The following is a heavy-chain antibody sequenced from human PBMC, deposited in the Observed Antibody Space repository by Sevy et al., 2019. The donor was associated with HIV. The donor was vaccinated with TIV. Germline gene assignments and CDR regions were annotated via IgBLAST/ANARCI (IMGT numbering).Heavy chain of an antibody. V-gene: IGHV3-13*05. CDR2: VGPAGDQ. CDR1: GFTFSTHD. D-gene: IGHD5-12*01. Sequence: GGSLRLSCVSSGFTFSTHDMHWVRQVTGKGLEWISGVGPAGDQFYPGSVKGRFTISRENAKNSIYLQMNNLRAGDTAVYYCARSGGYSDYGMDVWGQGTTVTVSS. J-gene: IGHJ6*02. CDR3: ARSGGYSDYGMDV.